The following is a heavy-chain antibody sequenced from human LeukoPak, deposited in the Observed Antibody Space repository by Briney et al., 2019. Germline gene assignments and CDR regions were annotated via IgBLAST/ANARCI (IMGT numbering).Heavy chain of an antibody. D-gene: IGHD2-2*01. CDR2: INTNTGNP. CDR1: GYTFTSYA. V-gene: IGHV7-4-1*02. CDR3: ARTGYCSSTSCFYYYYYGMDV. J-gene: IGHJ6*02. Sequence: ASVKVSCKASGYTFTSYAMNWVRQAPGQGLEWMGWINTNTGNPTYAQGFTGRFVFSLDTSVSTAYLQISSLKAEDTAVYYCARTGYCSSTSCFYYYYYGMDVWGQGTTVTVSS.